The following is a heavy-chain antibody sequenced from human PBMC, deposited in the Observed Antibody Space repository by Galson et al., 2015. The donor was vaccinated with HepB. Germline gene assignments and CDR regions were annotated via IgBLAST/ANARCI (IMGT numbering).Heavy chain of an antibody. J-gene: IGHJ6*03. CDR1: GGTFSSYA. V-gene: IGHV1-69*13. Sequence: SVKVSCKASGGTFSSYAISWVRQAPGQGLEWMGGIIPIFGTANYAQKFQGRVTITADESTSTAYMELSSLRSEDTAVYYCARLNGYCSSTSCLGDMDVWGKGTTVTVSS. CDR2: IIPIFGTA. CDR3: ARLNGYCSSTSCLGDMDV. D-gene: IGHD2-2*01.